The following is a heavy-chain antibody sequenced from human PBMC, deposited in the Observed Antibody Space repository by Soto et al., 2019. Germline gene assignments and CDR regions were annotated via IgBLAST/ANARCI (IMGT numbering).Heavy chain of an antibody. CDR3: CRVIPPTADCDLLHGYYAHDY. D-gene: IGHD3-3*01. J-gene: IGHJ4*02. Sequence: QVQFQESGPGLVKPSQTLSLTCTVSGGSITSGDYYWSWIRQPPGKGLGWIGYIYYSGSTYYSPSLRGRVTISVDSSKNQFALKLYSVTAADTAVYCCCRVIPPTADCDLLHGYYAHDYWGQGTLVTVSS. CDR1: GGSITSGDYY. CDR2: IYYSGST. V-gene: IGHV4-30-4*01.